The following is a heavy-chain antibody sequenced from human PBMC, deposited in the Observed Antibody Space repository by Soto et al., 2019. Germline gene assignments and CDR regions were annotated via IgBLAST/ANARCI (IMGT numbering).Heavy chain of an antibody. V-gene: IGHV3-9*02. CDR2: IYYNSDRI. Sequence: EVKLVESGGGLVQPGRSLRLSCAASGFTSNDYAMHWVRQAPGKALEWVSGIYYNSDRIDYGDSVKGRFATSRDNAKNSLYLQRNSLRPEDTAVYYCVKDVLPGGADYWGPGALVTVSS. CDR1: GFTSNDYA. D-gene: IGHD3-16*01. J-gene: IGHJ4*02. CDR3: VKDVLPGGADY.